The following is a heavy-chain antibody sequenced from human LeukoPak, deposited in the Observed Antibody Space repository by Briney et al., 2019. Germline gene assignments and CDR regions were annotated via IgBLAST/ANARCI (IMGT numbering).Heavy chain of an antibody. V-gene: IGHV4-59*05. CDR1: GGSISSYY. J-gene: IGHJ4*02. D-gene: IGHD1-1*01. Sequence: SETLSLTCTVSGGSISSYYWSWIRQPPGKGLEWIGSIYYSGSTYYNPSLKSRVTISVDTSKNQFSLKLSSVTAADTAVYYCARTGTDLTYFDYWGQGTLVTVSS. CDR2: IYYSGST. CDR3: ARTGTDLTYFDY.